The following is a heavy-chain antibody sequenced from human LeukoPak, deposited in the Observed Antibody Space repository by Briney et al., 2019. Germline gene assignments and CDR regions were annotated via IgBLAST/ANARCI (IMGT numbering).Heavy chain of an antibody. CDR1: GFTFSSYG. CDR2: IQYDGSNK. V-gene: IGHV3-30*12. D-gene: IGHD3-10*01. Sequence: GGSLRLSCVASGFTFSSYGMHWVRQAPGKGLEWVALIQYDGSNKYFADSVKGRFTISRDNSKNTLYLQMNSLRAEDTAVYYCARENRGAFDIWGQGTMVTVSS. J-gene: IGHJ3*02. CDR3: ARENRGAFDI.